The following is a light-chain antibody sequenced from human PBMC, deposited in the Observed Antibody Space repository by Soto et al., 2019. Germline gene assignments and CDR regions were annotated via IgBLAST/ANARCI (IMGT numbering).Light chain of an antibody. J-gene: IGLJ1*01. Sequence: QSVPTQSPSGSEAPGQRVTISCTGSSSNIGAGYEAHWYQQVPGTAPKLLIYENNNRPSGVPDRFSGSKSGTSASLAITGLQAEDEAEYYCQSYDSSLSGYVFGTGTKLTVL. CDR2: ENN. CDR3: QSYDSSLSGYV. V-gene: IGLV1-40*01. CDR1: SSNIGAGYE.